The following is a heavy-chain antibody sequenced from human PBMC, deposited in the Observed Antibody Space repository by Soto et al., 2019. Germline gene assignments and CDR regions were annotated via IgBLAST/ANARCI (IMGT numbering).Heavy chain of an antibody. CDR1: GGSISSGGYS. D-gene: IGHD4-4*01. J-gene: IGHJ6*02. CDR2: IYHSGST. CDR3: ARSDYSNYGGEYYYGMDV. Sequence: PSETLSLTCAVSGGSISSGGYSWSWIRQPPGKGLEWIGYIYHSGSTYYNPSLKSRVTISVDRSKNQFSLKLSSVTAADTAVYYCARSDYSNYGGEYYYGMDVWGQGTTVTVSS. V-gene: IGHV4-30-2*01.